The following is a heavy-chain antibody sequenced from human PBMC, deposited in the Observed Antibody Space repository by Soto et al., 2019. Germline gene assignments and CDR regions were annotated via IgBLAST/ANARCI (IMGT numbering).Heavy chain of an antibody. CDR2: FDPADSYT. V-gene: IGHV5-10-1*01. D-gene: IGHD3-10*01. J-gene: IGHJ1*01. CDR3: AIDQYSGVQLWFVN. CDR1: GYSFTTYW. Sequence: GESLKISCQGSGYSFTTYWISWVRQMPGQGLERMGMFDPADSYTNYGPSFRGHVTISADKSVNTAYLQWSSLTASDTAIYYWAIDQYSGVQLWFVNWGQGTLVTVSS.